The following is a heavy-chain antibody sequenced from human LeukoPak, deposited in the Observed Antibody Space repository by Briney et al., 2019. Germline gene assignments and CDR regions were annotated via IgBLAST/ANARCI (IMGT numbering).Heavy chain of an antibody. CDR2: IYYSGST. Sequence: SETLSLTCTVSGCSISSYYWSWIRQPPGKGLEWIGYIYYSGSTNYNPSLKSRVTISVDTTKKQFSLKLSSVTAADTAVYYCARVRWVGYTSTYFDYWGQGTLVTVSS. V-gene: IGHV4-59*01. D-gene: IGHD2-8*02. CDR1: GCSISSYY. J-gene: IGHJ4*02. CDR3: ARVRWVGYTSTYFDY.